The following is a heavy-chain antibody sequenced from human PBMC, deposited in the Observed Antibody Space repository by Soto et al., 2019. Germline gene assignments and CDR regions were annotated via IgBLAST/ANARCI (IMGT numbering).Heavy chain of an antibody. CDR3: AKLAPPPHVDTARTPLYYFDY. D-gene: IGHD5-18*01. V-gene: IGHV3-23*01. J-gene: IGHJ4*02. CDR1: GFTFSSYA. CDR2: ISGSGGST. Sequence: PGGSLRLSCAASGFTFSSYAMSWVRQAPGKGLEWVSAISGSGGSTYYADSVKGRFTISRDNSKNMLYLQMNSLRAEDTAVYYCAKLAPPPHVDTARTPLYYFDYWGQGTLVTVSS.